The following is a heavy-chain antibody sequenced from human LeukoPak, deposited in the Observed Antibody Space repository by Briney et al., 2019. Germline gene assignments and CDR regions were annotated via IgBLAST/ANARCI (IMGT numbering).Heavy chain of an antibody. CDR1: GFTFSSYG. Sequence: GGSLRLSCAASGFTFSSYGMHWVRQAPGKGLEWVAVISYDGSNKYYADSVKGRFTISRDNAKNTLYLQMNSLRAEDTAVYYCAGDSYAFNIWGQGTMVTVS. CDR3: AGDSYAFNI. V-gene: IGHV3-30*03. J-gene: IGHJ3*02. CDR2: ISYDGSNK.